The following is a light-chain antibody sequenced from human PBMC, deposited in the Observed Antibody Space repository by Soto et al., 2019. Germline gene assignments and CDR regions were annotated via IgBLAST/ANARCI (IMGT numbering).Light chain of an antibody. CDR2: YTS. Sequence: DVVMTQSPLSLPVTLGQPASISCRSSQSLVYSDGNTYLHWFQQRPGQSPRLLIYYTSTRATGFPATFSGGGSGTEFTLTISSLQSEDSAFYYCQQYNKWPITFGQGTRLDIK. J-gene: IGKJ5*01. V-gene: IGKV2-30*01. CDR3: QQYNKWPIT. CDR1: QSLVYSDGNTY.